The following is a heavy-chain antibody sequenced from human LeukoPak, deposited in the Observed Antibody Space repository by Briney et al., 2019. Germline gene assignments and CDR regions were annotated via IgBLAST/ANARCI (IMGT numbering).Heavy chain of an antibody. Sequence: PSETLSLTCTVSGGSISSGGYYWSWIRQHPGKGLEWIGYIYYSGSTNYNPSLKSRVTISVDTSKNQFSLKLSSVTAADTAVYYCARHRTYYYDSSLDYWGQGTLVTVSS. D-gene: IGHD3-22*01. CDR3: ARHRTYYYDSSLDY. V-gene: IGHV4-61*08. J-gene: IGHJ4*02. CDR1: GGSISSGGYY. CDR2: IYYSGST.